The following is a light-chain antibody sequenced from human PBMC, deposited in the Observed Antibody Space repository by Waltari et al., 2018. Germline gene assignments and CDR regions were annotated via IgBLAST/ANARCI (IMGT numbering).Light chain of an antibody. V-gene: IGKV3-15*01. Sequence: IVMTQSPATLSVSPGERATLSCRASQSVSSNLAWYQQKPGQSPRLLISGASTRATGIPARFSGSGSGTEFTLTISSLQSEDFAVYYCQQYDNWFPLTFGGGTKVEIK. CDR1: QSVSSN. J-gene: IGKJ4*01. CDR2: GAS. CDR3: QQYDNWFPLT.